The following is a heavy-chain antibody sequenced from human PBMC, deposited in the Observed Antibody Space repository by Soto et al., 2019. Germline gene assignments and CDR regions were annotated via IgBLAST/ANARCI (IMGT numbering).Heavy chain of an antibody. Sequence: QVQLVQSGAEVKKPGASVKVSCKASSYTFARYGISWVLQAPGQGLEWMGWISAYNGNTNYAQKLQGRVTMTTDTSTSTAYMELRSLRSDDTAVYHCARVIAAAADFDYSGQGTLVTVSS. CDR2: ISAYNGNT. CDR3: ARVIAAAADFDY. D-gene: IGHD6-13*01. J-gene: IGHJ4*02. CDR1: SYTFARYG. V-gene: IGHV1-18*01.